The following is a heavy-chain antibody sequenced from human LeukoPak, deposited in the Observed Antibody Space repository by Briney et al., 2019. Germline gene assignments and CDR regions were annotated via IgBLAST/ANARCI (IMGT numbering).Heavy chain of an antibody. V-gene: IGHV4-39*01. D-gene: IGHD4-17*01. CDR1: GGSISSSSYY. CDR2: IYYSGST. CDR3: ARQGLTTGIDY. Sequence: SETLSLTCTVSGGSISSSSYYWGWIRQPPGKGLEWIGSIYYSGSTYYNPSLKSRVTISVDTSTHQFSLKLSSVTAADTAVYYCARQGLTTGIDYWGQGTLVTVSS. J-gene: IGHJ4*02.